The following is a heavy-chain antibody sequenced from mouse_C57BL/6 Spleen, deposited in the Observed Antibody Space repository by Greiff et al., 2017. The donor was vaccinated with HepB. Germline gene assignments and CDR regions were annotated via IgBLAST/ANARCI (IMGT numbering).Heavy chain of an antibody. CDR2: ISSGGDYI. Sequence: EVKVVESGEGLVKPGGSLKLSCAASGFTFSSYAMSWVRQTPEKRLEWVAYISSGGDYIYYADTVKGRFTISRDNARNTLYLQMSSLKSEDTAMYYCTRAGYYGAMDYWGQGTSVTVSS. J-gene: IGHJ4*01. D-gene: IGHD1-1*02. CDR3: TRAGYYGAMDY. CDR1: GFTFSSYA. V-gene: IGHV5-9-1*02.